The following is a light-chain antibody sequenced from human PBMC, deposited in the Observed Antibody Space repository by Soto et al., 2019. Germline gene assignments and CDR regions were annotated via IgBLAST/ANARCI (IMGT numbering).Light chain of an antibody. V-gene: IGKV1-17*01. CDR3: LLHKSYVWT. CDR2: DAS. CDR1: QNINNY. Sequence: DIQMTQSPSSLSASVGDRVTITCQASQNINNYLNWYQQKPGRAPKLLIYDASSLQGGVPSRFSGSGSGTEFTLTITSLQPEDFATYYCLLHKSYVWTFGQGTKVDIK. J-gene: IGKJ1*01.